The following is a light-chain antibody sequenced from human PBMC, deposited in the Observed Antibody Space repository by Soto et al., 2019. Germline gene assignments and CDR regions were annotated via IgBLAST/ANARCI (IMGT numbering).Light chain of an antibody. V-gene: IGLV2-14*01. Sequence: QSVLTQPASVSGSPGQSITISCTGTSSDVGSYNYVSWYQQHPGKAPKLMIYEVSTRPSGVSSRFSGSKSGNTASLTISGLQAEDEADYYCSSYSSSSTVFGTGTKSPS. CDR1: SSDVGSYNY. J-gene: IGLJ1*01. CDR2: EVS. CDR3: SSYSSSSTV.